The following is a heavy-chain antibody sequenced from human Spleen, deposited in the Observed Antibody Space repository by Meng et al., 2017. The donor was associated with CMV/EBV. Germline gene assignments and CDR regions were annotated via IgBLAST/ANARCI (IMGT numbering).Heavy chain of an antibody. CDR1: GFTFKTSA. V-gene: IGHV3-23*03. J-gene: IGHJ6*02. D-gene: IGHD1-26*01. CDR2: IYSGGVAT. CDR3: AKIGSFTYYYYGMDV. Sequence: GESLKISCAGSGFTFKTSAMTWVRQAPGKGLEWVSVIYSGGVATYYADSVKGRFTISRDNSNNTLFLQMDSLGAEDTAVYYCAKIGSFTYYYYGMDVWGQGTTVTVSS.